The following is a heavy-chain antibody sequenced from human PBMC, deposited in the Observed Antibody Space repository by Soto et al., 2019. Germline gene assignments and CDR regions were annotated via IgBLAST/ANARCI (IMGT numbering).Heavy chain of an antibody. V-gene: IGHV4-31*03. CDR1: GGSISSNDFY. J-gene: IGHJ5*02. D-gene: IGHD6-13*01. CDR2: IYYSGNT. Sequence: QVQLQESGPGLVKPSQTLSLTCIVSGGSISSNDFYWSWIRQHPGKGLEWIGYIYYSGNTYYNPSLKSRVTILVDTAKNHSSLKVSSVTAADTAVYYCARLSGRWQSGFDPWGQGTLVTVSS. CDR3: ARLSGRWQSGFDP.